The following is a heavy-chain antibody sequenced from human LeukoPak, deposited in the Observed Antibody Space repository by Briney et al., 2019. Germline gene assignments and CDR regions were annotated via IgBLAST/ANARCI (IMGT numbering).Heavy chain of an antibody. CDR1: GFTFSSYG. V-gene: IGHV3-30*18. Sequence: PGGSLRLSCAASGFTFSSYGMHWVRQAPGKGLEWVAVISYDGSNKYYADSVKGRFTISRDNSKNTLYLQMNSLRAEDTAVYYCAKHPNAYYDFWSGNYYFDYWGQGTLVTVSS. CDR2: ISYDGSNK. J-gene: IGHJ4*02. D-gene: IGHD3-3*01. CDR3: AKHPNAYYDFWSGNYYFDY.